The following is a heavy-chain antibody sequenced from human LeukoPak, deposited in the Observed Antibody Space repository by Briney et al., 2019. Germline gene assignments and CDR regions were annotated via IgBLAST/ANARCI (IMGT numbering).Heavy chain of an antibody. CDR2: INPSGGST. D-gene: IGHD1-26*01. CDR1: GYTFTSYY. Sequence: GASVKVSCKASGYTFTSYYTHWVRQAPGQGLEWMGIINPSGGSTTYAQNFQGRVTMTRDTSTSTVYMELSSLGSEDTAVYYCARDPKPKVGAPFYGMDVWGQGTTVTVSS. V-gene: IGHV1-46*01. J-gene: IGHJ6*02. CDR3: ARDPKPKVGAPFYGMDV.